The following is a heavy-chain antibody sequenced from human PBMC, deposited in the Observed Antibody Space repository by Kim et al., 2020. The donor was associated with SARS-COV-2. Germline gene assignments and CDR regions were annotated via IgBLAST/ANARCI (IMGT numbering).Heavy chain of an antibody. V-gene: IGHV3-48*02. CDR3: ARLDCSSTSCYRRGYFQH. CDR2: ISSSSSTI. D-gene: IGHD2-2*01. CDR1: GFTFSSYS. J-gene: IGHJ1*01. Sequence: GGSLRLSCAASGFTFSSYSMNWVRQAPGKGLEWVSYISSSSSTIYYADSVKGRFTISRDNAKNSLYLQMNSLRDEDTAVYYCARLDCSSTSCYRRGYFQHWGQGTLVTVSS.